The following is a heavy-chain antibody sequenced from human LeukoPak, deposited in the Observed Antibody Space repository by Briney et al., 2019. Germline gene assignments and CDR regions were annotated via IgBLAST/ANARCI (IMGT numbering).Heavy chain of an antibody. J-gene: IGHJ4*02. Sequence: GGSLRLSCAVSGFAFDSEAMSWVRQSPARGLEWVASISPGGGTTYYADSVKGRFTISRDNSNNSLYVQMNSLRAEDTAVYYCAKDARYNGGYWGQGTLVTVSS. CDR3: AKDARYNGGY. CDR2: ISPGGGTT. CDR1: GFAFDSEA. V-gene: IGHV3-23*01. D-gene: IGHD1-1*01.